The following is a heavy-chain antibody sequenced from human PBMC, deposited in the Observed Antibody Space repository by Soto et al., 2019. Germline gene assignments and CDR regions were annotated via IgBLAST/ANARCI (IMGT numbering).Heavy chain of an antibody. CDR2: IFPGDSDT. CDR1: GLSLNTYL. J-gene: IGHJ6*02. D-gene: IGHD3-22*01. V-gene: IGHV5-51*01. Sequence: VGSPVISREGLGLSLNTYLIAWVRQKPGKGLEWMGAIFPGDSDTRYRPSFQGQVNISADWSISTAYLHWNSLKVSDTAIYYCARQGYPDSGSGYYDAMDVWGRGTTVTVSS. CDR3: ARQGYPDSGSGYYDAMDV.